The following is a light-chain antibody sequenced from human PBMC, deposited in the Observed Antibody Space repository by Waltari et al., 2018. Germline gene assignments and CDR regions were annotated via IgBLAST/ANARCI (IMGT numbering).Light chain of an antibody. CDR1: NSAVGGYAY. J-gene: IGLJ2*01. CDR2: DVS. Sequence: QSALTQPASVSGSPGQSITISCTGTNSAVGGYAYVSRYQQHPGKAPTLIIYDVSNRPSGVSNRFSGSKSGNTASLTISGLQAEDEADYYCNSYTSSSTRVFGGGTKLTVL. CDR3: NSYTSSSTRV. V-gene: IGLV2-14*03.